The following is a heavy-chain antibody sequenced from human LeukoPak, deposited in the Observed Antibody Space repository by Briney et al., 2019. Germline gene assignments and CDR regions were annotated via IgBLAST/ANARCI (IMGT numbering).Heavy chain of an antibody. CDR1: GYTFTSYD. CDR3: ARGHKEYYYYYMDV. J-gene: IGHJ6*03. Sequence: ASVKVSCKASGYTFTSYDINWVRQATGQGLKWMGWMNPNSGNTGYAQKFQGEVTITRNTSISTAYLELSSLRSEDTAVYYCARGHKEYYYYYMDVWGKGTTVTVSS. V-gene: IGHV1-8*03. CDR2: MNPNSGNT.